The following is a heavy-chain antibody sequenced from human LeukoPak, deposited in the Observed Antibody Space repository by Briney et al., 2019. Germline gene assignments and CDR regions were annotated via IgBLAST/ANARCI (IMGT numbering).Heavy chain of an antibody. Sequence: GESLKISCKGSGYSFTTNWIGWVRQMPGKGLEWMGIIYPGDSDTRYSPSFQGQVTISVDKSISTAYLQWSSLEASDTAMYYCARRSYDSSVYYRYVYYFDYWGQGTLVTVSS. D-gene: IGHD3-22*01. V-gene: IGHV5-51*01. J-gene: IGHJ4*02. CDR3: ARRSYDSSVYYRYVYYFDY. CDR1: GYSFTTNW. CDR2: IYPGDSDT.